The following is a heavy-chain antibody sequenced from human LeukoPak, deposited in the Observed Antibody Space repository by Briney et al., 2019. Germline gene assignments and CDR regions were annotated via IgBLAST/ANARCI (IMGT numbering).Heavy chain of an antibody. CDR1: GFTFSDYY. J-gene: IGHJ4*02. CDR2: ISTSGSTI. Sequence: PGGSLRLSCAASGFTFSDYYITWIRQAPGKGLQWVSYISTSGSTIYYADSVKGRFTISRDNAKNSLYLRMNSLRAEDTAVYFCARDSKPGGFYDTLTGYFDYWGQGTLVTVSS. V-gene: IGHV3-11*04. CDR3: ARDSKPGGFYDTLTGYFDY. D-gene: IGHD3-9*01.